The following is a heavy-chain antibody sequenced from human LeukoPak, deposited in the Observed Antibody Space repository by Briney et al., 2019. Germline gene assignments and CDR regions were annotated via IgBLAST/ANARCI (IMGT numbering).Heavy chain of an antibody. CDR3: AKDKLVYGDYYYYYGMDV. J-gene: IGHJ6*02. D-gene: IGHD4-17*01. Sequence: PGGSLRLSCAASGFTFSSYAMSWVRQAPGKGLEWVSAISGSGGSTYYADSVKGRFTIPRDNSKNTLYLQMNSLRAEDTAVYYCAKDKLVYGDYYYYYGMDVWGQGTTVTVSS. CDR2: ISGSGGST. V-gene: IGHV3-23*01. CDR1: GFTFSSYA.